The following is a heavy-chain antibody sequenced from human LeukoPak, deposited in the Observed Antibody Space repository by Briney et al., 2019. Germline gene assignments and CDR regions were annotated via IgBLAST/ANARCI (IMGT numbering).Heavy chain of an antibody. J-gene: IGHJ4*02. CDR1: GFTFSRHG. CDR3: ARDRAWNYFDY. V-gene: IGHV3-30*03. D-gene: IGHD3-3*01. CDR2: ISNDGSRK. Sequence: GESLRLSCAPSGFTFSRHGMHWVRQAPGKGLEWVAIISNDGSRKYYAHSVEGRFTISRDNSKNTLYLQMDSLGAEDTAVYYCARDRAWNYFDYWGQGTLVTVSS.